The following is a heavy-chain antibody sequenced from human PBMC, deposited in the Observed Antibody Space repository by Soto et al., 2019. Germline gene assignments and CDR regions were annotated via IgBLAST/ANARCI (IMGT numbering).Heavy chain of an antibody. J-gene: IGHJ4*02. D-gene: IGHD6-13*01. CDR1: GYSFTSYW. CDR3: ARLFNEGHSKSSRLTYIDQ. Sequence: PGESLKISCKGSGYSFTSYWIAWVRQMPGKGLEWMGIIYPGDSDTTYSPSFQGQVTISDEKSISTAYLQWGSLKASDTAMYYCARLFNEGHSKSSRLTYIDQWGLGTLVTVSS. V-gene: IGHV5-51*01. CDR2: IYPGDSDT.